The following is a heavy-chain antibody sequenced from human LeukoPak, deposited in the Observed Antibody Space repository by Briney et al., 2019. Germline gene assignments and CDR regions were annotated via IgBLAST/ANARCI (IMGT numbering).Heavy chain of an antibody. V-gene: IGHV3-11*04. J-gene: IGHJ4*02. Sequence: GGSLRLSCAASGFTFSDYYMSGIRQAPGEGLECVSYISSSGNTTYHADSVKGRFTISRDNAKNSLYLQMSSLRAEHTAVYYCARDGGSSWYFDYWGQGTLVTVSS. CDR3: ARDGGSSWYFDY. CDR1: GFTFSDYY. D-gene: IGHD6-13*01. CDR2: ISSSGNTT.